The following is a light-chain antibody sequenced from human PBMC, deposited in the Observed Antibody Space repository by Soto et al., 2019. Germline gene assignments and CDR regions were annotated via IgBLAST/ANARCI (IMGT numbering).Light chain of an antibody. V-gene: IGLV2-14*01. CDR2: EVS. J-gene: IGLJ2*01. CDR1: SSDVGGYNY. CDR3: SSYTSSSTLVV. Sequence: QSALTQPASVSGSPGQSITISCTGTSSDVGGYNYVSWYQRHPGKAPKLMIYEVSTRPSGVSNRCSGSKSGNTASLTISGLQSEDEPDYYCSSYTSSSTLVVFGGGTKLTVL.